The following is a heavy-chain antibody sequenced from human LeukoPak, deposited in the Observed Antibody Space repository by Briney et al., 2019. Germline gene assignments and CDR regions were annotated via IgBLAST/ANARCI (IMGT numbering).Heavy chain of an antibody. CDR1: GGSISSSSYS. D-gene: IGHD2-15*01. CDR3: ARVNTQGVPSP. Sequence: SETLSLTCTVSGGSISSSSYSWSWIRQPPGKGLEWIGEINHSGGTNYNPSLKSRVTISIDTSKNQFSLKLSSVTAADTAVYYCARVNTQGVPSPWGQGILVTVSS. J-gene: IGHJ5*02. V-gene: IGHV4-39*07. CDR2: INHSGGT.